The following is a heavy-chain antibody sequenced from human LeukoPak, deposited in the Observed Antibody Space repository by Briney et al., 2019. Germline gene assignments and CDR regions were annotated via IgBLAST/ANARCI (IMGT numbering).Heavy chain of an antibody. CDR3: ARETRWDFDY. CDR2: ISSSGNSK. Sequence: GGSLRLSCAASGFTFSDYSITWIRQAPGKGLEWIAFISSSGNSKYYADSVKGRFTISRDNAKNSLYLQMNSLRVEDTAVYYCARETRWDFDYWGQGTLATVSS. J-gene: IGHJ4*02. V-gene: IGHV3-11*04. D-gene: IGHD5-24*01. CDR1: GFTFSDYS.